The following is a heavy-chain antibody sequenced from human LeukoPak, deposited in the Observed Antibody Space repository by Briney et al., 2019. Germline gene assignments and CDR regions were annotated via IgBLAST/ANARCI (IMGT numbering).Heavy chain of an antibody. CDR3: ARGNSSSWDIVGRYFDL. CDR1: GGSFSGYY. Sequence: SETLSLTCAVYGGSFSGYYWSWIRQPPGKGLEWIGEINHSGSTNYNPSLKSRATISVDTSKNQFSLKLSSVTAADTAVYYCARGNSSSWDIVGRYFDLWGRGTLVTVSS. V-gene: IGHV4-34*01. CDR2: INHSGST. J-gene: IGHJ2*01. D-gene: IGHD6-13*01.